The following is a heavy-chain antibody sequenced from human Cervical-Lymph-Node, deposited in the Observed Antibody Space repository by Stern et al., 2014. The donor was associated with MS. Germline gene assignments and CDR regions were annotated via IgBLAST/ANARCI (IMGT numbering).Heavy chain of an antibody. V-gene: IGHV3-30*01. CDR3: ARVWTTFSVHYYYGMDV. CDR1: GFTLSSYA. CDR2: ISYDGSDK. Sequence: VQLVESGGGVVQPGRSLRLSCAASGFTLSSYALHWVRQAPGKGLAWVAVISYDGSDKYYATAVKGRFNISRDHSKNTLDLQMNSLRPEDTAVYYCARVWTTFSVHYYYGMDVWGQGTTVTVSS. D-gene: IGHD2/OR15-2a*01. J-gene: IGHJ6*02.